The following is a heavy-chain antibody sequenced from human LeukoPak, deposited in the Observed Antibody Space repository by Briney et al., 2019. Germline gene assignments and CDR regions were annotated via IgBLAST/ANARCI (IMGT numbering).Heavy chain of an antibody. CDR2: IYYSGST. J-gene: IGHJ4*02. CDR3: AREGAGYSRY. Sequence: PSGTLSLTCTVSGGSINSGGYYWSWIRQHPGKGLEWIGYIYYSGSTYYNPSLKSRVTISLDTSKNQFSLKLSSVTAADTAVYYCAREGAGYSRYWGQGTLVIVSS. V-gene: IGHV4-31*03. D-gene: IGHD1-26*01. CDR1: GGSINSGGYY.